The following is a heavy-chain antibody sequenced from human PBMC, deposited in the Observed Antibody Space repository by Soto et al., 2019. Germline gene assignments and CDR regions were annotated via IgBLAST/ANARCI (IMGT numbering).Heavy chain of an antibody. CDR2: IYYSGST. CDR1: GGSISSYY. J-gene: IGHJ4*02. V-gene: IGHV4-59*01. Sequence: QVQLQESGPGLVKPSETLSLMCTVSGGSISSYYWSWIRQPPGKGLERIGYIYYSGSTNYNPSLKSRVTISVDTSKNQFSLKLSSVTAADTAVYYCARERRDGYKHYFDYWGQGTLVTVSS. D-gene: IGHD5-12*01. CDR3: ARERRDGYKHYFDY.